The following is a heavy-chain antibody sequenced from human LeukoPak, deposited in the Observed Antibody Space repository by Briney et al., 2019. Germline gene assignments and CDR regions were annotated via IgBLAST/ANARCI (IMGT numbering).Heavy chain of an antibody. J-gene: IGHJ6*02. V-gene: IGHV4-31*03. Sequence: SQTLSLTCTVSGGSISSGAYYWSWIRQHPGKGLEWIGYIYYSGSTYYNPPLKSRVTISVDTSKNQFSLKLSSVTAADTAVYYCARAGSITGSTNYYYGMDVWGQGTTVTVSS. D-gene: IGHD1-7*01. CDR3: ARAGSITGSTNYYYGMDV. CDR1: GGSISSGAYY. CDR2: IYYSGST.